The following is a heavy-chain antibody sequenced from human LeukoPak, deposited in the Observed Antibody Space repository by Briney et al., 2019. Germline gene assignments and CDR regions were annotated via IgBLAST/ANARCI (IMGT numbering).Heavy chain of an antibody. D-gene: IGHD3-22*01. J-gene: IGHJ3*02. Sequence: CGPTLVKPPQTLTLTCTFSGFSLSTSGVGVGWIRQPPGKALEWLTLSYWNDDKRYSPSLKSRLTITKDISKNQVVLTMTNMDPVDTATYYCAHRRAYYDSSGYYGEGGAFDIWGQGTMVTVSS. CDR2: SYWNDDK. CDR1: GFSLSTSGVG. V-gene: IGHV2-5*01. CDR3: AHRRAYYDSSGYYGEGGAFDI.